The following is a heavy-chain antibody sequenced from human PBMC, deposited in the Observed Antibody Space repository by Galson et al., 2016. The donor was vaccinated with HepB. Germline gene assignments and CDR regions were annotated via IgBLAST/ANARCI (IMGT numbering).Heavy chain of an antibody. D-gene: IGHD3-9*01. CDR2: IYSGGDT. J-gene: IGHJ4*02. V-gene: IGHV3-66*01. CDR3: ARNVPVTKFGF. CDR1: GVTVSNNY. Sequence: SLRLSCAASGVTVSNNYMSWVRQAPGKGLECVSLIYSGGDTYYADSVKGRFTISRDNSKNTVYLHMNSLRAEDTAVYYCARNVPVTKFGFWGQGTLVTVSS.